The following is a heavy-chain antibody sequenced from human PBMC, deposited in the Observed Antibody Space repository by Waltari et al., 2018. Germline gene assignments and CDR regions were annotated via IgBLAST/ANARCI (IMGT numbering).Heavy chain of an antibody. V-gene: IGHV4-38-2*01. D-gene: IGHD5-18*01. Sequence: QVQLQESGPGLQKPSETLSLTCRVSGDSLSSAYYWGWIRQPPGKGLEWIGSINHSGSTYSNPSLRGRVTTSVDTPKNQIALMLSSVTAADTAVYYCARHAGYGRDKFDPWGQGTLVTVSS. CDR3: ARHAGYGRDKFDP. J-gene: IGHJ5*02. CDR1: GDSLSSAYY. CDR2: INHSGST.